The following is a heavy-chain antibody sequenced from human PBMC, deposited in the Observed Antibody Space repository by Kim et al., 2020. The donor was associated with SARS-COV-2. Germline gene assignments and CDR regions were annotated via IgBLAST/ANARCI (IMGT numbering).Heavy chain of an antibody. CDR3: ARDMYYYDSSGYRTPGYAFDI. V-gene: IGHV1-69*13. CDR2: IIPIFGTA. D-gene: IGHD3-22*01. Sequence: SVKVSCKASGGTFSSYAISWVRQAPGQGLEWMGGIIPIFGTANYAQKFQGRVTITADESTSTAYMELSSLRSEDTAVYYCARDMYYYDSSGYRTPGYAFDIWGQGTMVTVSS. CDR1: GGTFSSYA. J-gene: IGHJ3*02.